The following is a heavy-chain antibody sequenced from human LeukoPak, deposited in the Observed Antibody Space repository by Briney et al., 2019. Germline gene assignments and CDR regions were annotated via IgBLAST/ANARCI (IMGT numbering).Heavy chain of an antibody. V-gene: IGHV1-24*01. CDR2: FDPEDGET. Sequence: RVASVKVSCKVSGYTLTELSMHWVRQAPGKGLEWMGGFDPEDGETIYAQKSQGRVTMTEDTSTDTAYMELSSLRSEDTAVYYCATDSPYSSGWYGGWGVYYYGMDVWGQGTTVTASS. J-gene: IGHJ6*02. CDR3: ATDSPYSSGWYGGWGVYYYGMDV. D-gene: IGHD6-19*01. CDR1: GYTLTELS.